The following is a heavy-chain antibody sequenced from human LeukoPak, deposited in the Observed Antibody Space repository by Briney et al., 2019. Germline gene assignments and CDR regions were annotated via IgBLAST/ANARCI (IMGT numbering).Heavy chain of an antibody. D-gene: IGHD6-13*01. V-gene: IGHV3-23*01. CDR2: ISDSGGIT. CDR3: ARATTEAGISASGTAY. J-gene: IGHJ4*02. CDR1: GFTFSSYA. Sequence: GGSLRLSCAASGFTFSSYALNWVRQAPGKGLEWVSGISDSGGITYYADSVKGRFTISRDNSKNTMYLQMNSLRAEDMAVYYCARATTEAGISASGTAYWGQGTLVTVSS.